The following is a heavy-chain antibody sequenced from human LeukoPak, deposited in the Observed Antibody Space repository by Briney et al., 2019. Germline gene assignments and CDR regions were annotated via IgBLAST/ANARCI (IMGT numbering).Heavy chain of an antibody. J-gene: IGHJ4*02. CDR2: MNPNSGNT. D-gene: IGHD3-3*01. V-gene: IGHV1-8*03. CDR1: GYTFTSYD. CDR3: ARGRPEWLSSLDY. Sequence: ASVKVSCKASGYTFTSYDINWVRQATGQGLEWMGWMNPNSGNTGYAQKFQGRVTITADKSTSTAYMELSSLRSEDTAVYYCARGRPEWLSSLDYWGQGTLVTVSS.